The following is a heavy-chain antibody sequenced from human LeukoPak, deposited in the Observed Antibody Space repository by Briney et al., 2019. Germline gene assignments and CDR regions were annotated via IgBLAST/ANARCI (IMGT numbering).Heavy chain of an antibody. D-gene: IGHD3-3*01. Sequence: SETLSLTCAVYGGSFSGYYWSWIRQPPGKGLEWIGEINHSGSTNYNPSLKSRVTISVDTSKNQFSLKLSSVTAADTAVYYCARGNGAADFWSGYSYYYMDVWGKGTTVTVSS. CDR1: GGSFSGYY. CDR2: INHSGST. J-gene: IGHJ6*03. CDR3: ARGNGAADFWSGYSYYYMDV. V-gene: IGHV4-34*01.